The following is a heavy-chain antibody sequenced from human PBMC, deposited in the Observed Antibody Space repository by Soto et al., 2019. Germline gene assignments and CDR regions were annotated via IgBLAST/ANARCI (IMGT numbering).Heavy chain of an antibody. CDR1: GGTFSSYA. CDR2: IIPIFGTA. J-gene: IGHJ2*01. D-gene: IGHD6-19*01. V-gene: IGHV1-69*06. Sequence: QVQLVQSGAEVKKPGSSVKVSCKASGGTFSSYAISWVRQAPGQGLEWMGGIIPIFGTANYAQKFQGRVTITEDKSTSTAYMELSSLSSEDTAVYYCARGVAGTRRHWYFDLWGRGTLVTVSS. CDR3: ARGVAGTRRHWYFDL.